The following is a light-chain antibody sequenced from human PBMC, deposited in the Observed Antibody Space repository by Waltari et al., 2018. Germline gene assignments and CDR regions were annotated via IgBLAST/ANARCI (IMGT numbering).Light chain of an antibody. J-gene: IGKJ1*01. V-gene: IGKV3-15*01. Sequence: EMVMTLSPATLSVSPGERATLSCSASQSVNSNLAWYQQKPSQPPSLLIYISSTRATGVPARFSGSGSGTEFTLTISSLQSEDFAVYYCQQYKNWPQWTFGQGTKVDSK. CDR1: QSVNSN. CDR2: ISS. CDR3: QQYKNWPQWT.